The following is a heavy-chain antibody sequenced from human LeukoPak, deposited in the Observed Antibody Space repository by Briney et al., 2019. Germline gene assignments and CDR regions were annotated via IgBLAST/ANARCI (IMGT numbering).Heavy chain of an antibody. CDR3: VRDPTYGSSWYYYMDV. V-gene: IGHV3-48*04. CDR2: ISSSSFKI. J-gene: IGHJ6*03. CDR1: GFTFSSYS. Sequence: TGGSLRLSCAASGFTFSSYSFNWVRQAPGKGLEWVSYISSSSFKIGYADSVKGRFTMSRDNSKNSLYLQMDSLRVEDTAVYYCVRDPTYGSSWYYYMDVWGKGTTVTVSS. D-gene: IGHD6-13*01.